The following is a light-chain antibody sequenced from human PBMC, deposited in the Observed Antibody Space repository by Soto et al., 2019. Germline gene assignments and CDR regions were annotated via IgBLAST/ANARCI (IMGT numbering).Light chain of an antibody. CDR2: SNN. CDR3: AAWDDSRNGRWV. Sequence: QSVLTQPPSASGTPGQRVTISCSGSSSNIGSNNVNWYQQLPGTAPKLLIYSNNQRPSGVPDRFSGSKSGTSASLAISGLQSEDEADYYCAAWDDSRNGRWVFGGGIQLTVL. V-gene: IGLV1-44*01. J-gene: IGLJ2*01. CDR1: SSNIGSNN.